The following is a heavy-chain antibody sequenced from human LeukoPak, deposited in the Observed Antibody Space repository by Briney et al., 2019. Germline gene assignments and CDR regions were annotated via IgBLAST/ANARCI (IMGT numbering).Heavy chain of an antibody. CDR1: GHTFTSYG. CDR2: ISAYNGNT. D-gene: IGHD2-21*02. Sequence: ASVKVSCKASGHTFTSYGISWVRQAPGQGLEWMGWISAYNGNTNYAQKLQGRVTMTTDTSTSTAYMELRSLRSDDTAVYYCARVRGVRLPDAFDIWGQGTMVTVSS. J-gene: IGHJ3*02. CDR3: ARVRGVRLPDAFDI. V-gene: IGHV1-18*01.